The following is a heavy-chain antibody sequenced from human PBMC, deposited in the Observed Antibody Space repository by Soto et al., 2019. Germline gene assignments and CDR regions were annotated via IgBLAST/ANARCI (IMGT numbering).Heavy chain of an antibody. V-gene: IGHV3-48*03. J-gene: IGHJ5*01. CDR1: GFNFGMYE. CDR2: ISSSGLTT. Sequence: GGSLTLACQAAGFNFGMYEMHWVRKAPGKGLEWVSYISSSGLTTYYADFADGRFTISRDNAKDSLYLHLNSLRVGDTAVYYCARYGTRGDWWGLGTQVTVSS. CDR3: ARYGTRGDW. D-gene: IGHD3-10*01.